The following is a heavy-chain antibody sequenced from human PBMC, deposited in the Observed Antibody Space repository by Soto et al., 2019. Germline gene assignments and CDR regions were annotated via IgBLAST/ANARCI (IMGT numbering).Heavy chain of an antibody. CDR2: IIPILGIA. V-gene: IGHV1-69*02. CDR1: GGTFSSYT. Sequence: QVQLVQSGAEVKKPGSSVKVSCKASGGTFSSYTISWVRQAPGQGLEWMGRIIPILGIANYAQKFQGRVTITADKSTRTAYLELSSLRSEDTAVYYCARGKGYYGSGSPPYLDYYYGMDVWGQGTTVTVSS. J-gene: IGHJ6*02. CDR3: ARGKGYYGSGSPPYLDYYYGMDV. D-gene: IGHD3-10*01.